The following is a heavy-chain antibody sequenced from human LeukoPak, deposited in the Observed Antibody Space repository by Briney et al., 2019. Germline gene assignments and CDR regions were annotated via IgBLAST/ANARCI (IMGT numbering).Heavy chain of an antibody. CDR3: ARGGTIFGVVTISPGYYMDV. Sequence: GASVKVSCKASGYTFTRYDINWVRQATGQGLEGRGWINPNSGNTGYAQKFQGRVTMTRNTSISTAYMELSSLRSEDTAVYYCARGGTIFGVVTISPGYYMDVWGKGTTVTVSS. V-gene: IGHV1-8*01. J-gene: IGHJ6*03. CDR2: INPNSGNT. CDR1: GYTFTRYD. D-gene: IGHD3-3*01.